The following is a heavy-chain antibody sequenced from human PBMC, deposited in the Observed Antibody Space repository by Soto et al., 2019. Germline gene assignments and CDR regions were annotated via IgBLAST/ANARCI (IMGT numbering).Heavy chain of an antibody. CDR2: ISAYNGNT. CDR1: GYTFTSYG. D-gene: IGHD2-2*01. V-gene: IGHV1-18*01. CDR3: AGTGVVVPAAMTYYYYYGMDV. Sequence: GASVKVSCKASGYTFTSYGISWVRQAPGQGLEWMGWISAYNGNTNYAQKLQGRVTMTTDTSTSTAYMELRSLRSDDTAVYYCAGTGVVVPAAMTYYYYYGMDVWGQGTTVTVSS. J-gene: IGHJ6*02.